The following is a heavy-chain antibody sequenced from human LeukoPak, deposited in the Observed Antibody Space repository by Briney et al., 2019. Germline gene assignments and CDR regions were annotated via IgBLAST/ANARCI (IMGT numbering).Heavy chain of an antibody. CDR3: ARDRGSNWGKF. Sequence: GGSLRLSCAASGFTFSDYYMSWVRQAPGKGLEWVSSISSSSSYIYYADSVKGRFTISRDNAKNSLYLQMNSLRAEDTAVYYSARDRGSNWGKFWGQGTLATVSS. D-gene: IGHD7-27*01. V-gene: IGHV3-21*01. CDR1: GFTFSDYY. CDR2: ISSSSSYI. J-gene: IGHJ4*02.